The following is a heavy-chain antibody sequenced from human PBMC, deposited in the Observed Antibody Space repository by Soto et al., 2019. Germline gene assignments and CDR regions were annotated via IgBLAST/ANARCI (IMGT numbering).Heavy chain of an antibody. J-gene: IGHJ6*02. Sequence: GGSLRLSCAPSGFTFSSYVMHWVRQAAGKGLEWVAVVHYDGTKKYYADSVRGRFTISRDNSENILYLQMNSLRPDDTAVYFCARETSYDFWGGPQTKDVWGQGTTVTVSS. CDR2: VHYDGTKK. D-gene: IGHD3-3*01. CDR1: GFTFSSYV. CDR3: ARETSYDFWGGPQTKDV. V-gene: IGHV3-33*01.